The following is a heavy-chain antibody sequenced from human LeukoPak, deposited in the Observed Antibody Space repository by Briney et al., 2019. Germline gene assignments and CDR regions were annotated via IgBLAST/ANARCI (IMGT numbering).Heavy chain of an antibody. CDR3: ARLTHYDFWSGYYYYGMDV. V-gene: IGHV4-59*01. D-gene: IGHD3-3*01. J-gene: IGHJ6*02. CDR1: GGSISSYY. Sequence: SETLSLTCTVSGGSISSYYWSWIRQPPGKGLEWIGYTYYSGSTNYNPSLKSRVTISVDTSKNQFSLKLSSVTAADTAVYYCARLTHYDFWSGYYYYGMDVWGQGTTVTVSS. CDR2: TYYSGST.